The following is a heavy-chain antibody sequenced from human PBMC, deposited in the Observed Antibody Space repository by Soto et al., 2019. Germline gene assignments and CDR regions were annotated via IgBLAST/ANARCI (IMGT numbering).Heavy chain of an antibody. V-gene: IGHV2-5*02. Sequence: QITLKESGPTLVKPTQTLTLTCTFSGFSLSTIGVVVGWIRQPPGKALEWLAFIYWDEDQRYSPSLKSRLTITKDTSKNQVVLTMTNMDPVYTATYYCARTSVKWGSRGLIDYWGQGTLVLVSS. J-gene: IGHJ4*02. CDR3: ARTSVKWGSRGLIDY. CDR2: IYWDEDQ. D-gene: IGHD3-10*01. CDR1: GFSLSTIGVV.